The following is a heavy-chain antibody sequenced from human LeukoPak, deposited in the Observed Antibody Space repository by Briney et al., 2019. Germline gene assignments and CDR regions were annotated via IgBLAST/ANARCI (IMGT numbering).Heavy chain of an antibody. CDR3: ASGPFSSWYKVLDY. V-gene: IGHV4-59*12. CDR2: IYYSGST. CDR1: GGSISSYY. J-gene: IGHJ4*02. D-gene: IGHD6-13*01. Sequence: PSETLSLTCTVSGGSISSYYWSWIRQPPGKGLEWIGYIYYSGSTNYNPSLKSRVTISVDTSKNQFSLKLSSVTAADTAVYYCASGPFSSWYKVLDYWGQGTLVTVSS.